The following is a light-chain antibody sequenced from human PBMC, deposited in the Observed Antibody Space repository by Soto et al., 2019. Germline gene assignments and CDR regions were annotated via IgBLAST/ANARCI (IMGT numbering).Light chain of an antibody. Sequence: EIVLTQSPATLSLSPGERATLSCRASQSVSSNLAWYQQKPGQAPRLLIYDASNRATGIPARFSGSGSGTDFPLTISSLEPEDFAVYYCQQRRNWPYTFGQGTKLEIK. V-gene: IGKV3-11*01. J-gene: IGKJ2*01. CDR3: QQRRNWPYT. CDR1: QSVSSN. CDR2: DAS.